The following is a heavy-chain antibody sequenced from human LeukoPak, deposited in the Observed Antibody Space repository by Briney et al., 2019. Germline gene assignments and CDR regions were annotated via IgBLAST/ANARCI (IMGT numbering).Heavy chain of an antibody. CDR1: GFTFSSYW. D-gene: IGHD6-19*01. Sequence: DPGGSLRLSCAASGFTFSSYWMNWVRQAPGKGLEWVATIKQDGRDKYYVDSVKGRFTIPRDDAKNSLYLQMNSLRVEDTAVYHCVRYFTAVAPTLRLDYWGQGTLVTISS. CDR3: VRYFTAVAPTLRLDY. V-gene: IGHV3-7*03. CDR2: IKQDGRDK. J-gene: IGHJ4*02.